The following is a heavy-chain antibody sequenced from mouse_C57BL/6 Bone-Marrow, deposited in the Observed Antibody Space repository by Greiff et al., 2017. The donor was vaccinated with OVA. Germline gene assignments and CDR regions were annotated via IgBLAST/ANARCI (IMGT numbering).Heavy chain of an antibody. CDR2: IDPENGDT. J-gene: IGHJ3*01. Sequence: EVQLQQSGAELVRPGASVKLSCTASGFNIKDDYMHWVKQRPEQGLEWIGWIDPENGDTEYASKFQGKATITADTSSNTAYLQLSSLTSEDTAVYYCTTGWLPRFAYWGQGTLVTVSA. CDR1: GFNIKDDY. CDR3: TTGWLPRFAY. V-gene: IGHV14-4*01. D-gene: IGHD2-3*01.